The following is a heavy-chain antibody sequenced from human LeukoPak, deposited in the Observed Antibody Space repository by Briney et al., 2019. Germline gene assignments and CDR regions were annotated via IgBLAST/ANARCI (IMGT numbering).Heavy chain of an antibody. D-gene: IGHD3-16*02. J-gene: IGHJ3*02. CDR1: GYTFTGYY. CDR3: AREDYVWGSYRPNAFDI. CDR2: INPNSGGT. Sequence: ASVKVSCKASGYTFTGYYMHRVRQAPGQGLEWMGRINPNSGGTNYAQKFQGRVTMTRDTSISTAYMELSRLRSDDTAVYYCAREDYVWGSYRPNAFDIWGQGTMVTVSS. V-gene: IGHV1-2*06.